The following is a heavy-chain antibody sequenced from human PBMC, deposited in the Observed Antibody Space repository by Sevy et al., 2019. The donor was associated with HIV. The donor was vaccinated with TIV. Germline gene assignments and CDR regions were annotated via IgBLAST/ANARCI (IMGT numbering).Heavy chain of an antibody. CDR2: MYHSGSP. J-gene: IGHJ4*01. Sequence: SETLSLTCTVSGGSISSGGYFWSWIRQHPGKGLEGIGYMYHSGSPYYNPSLKSRLSMSMDPSKNQFSLRMSTVTAADTAIYFCARATGSSAGFDSWGHGTVVTVSS. D-gene: IGHD2-15*01. V-gene: IGHV4-31*03. CDR1: GGSISSGGYF. CDR3: ARATGSSAGFDS.